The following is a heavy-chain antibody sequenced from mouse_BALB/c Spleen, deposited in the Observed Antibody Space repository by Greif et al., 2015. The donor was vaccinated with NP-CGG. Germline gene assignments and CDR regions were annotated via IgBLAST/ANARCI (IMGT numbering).Heavy chain of an antibody. V-gene: IGHV1-69*02. CDR3: ASGGNYDYFDY. CDR1: GYTFTSYW. D-gene: IGHD2-1*01. Sequence: VQGVESGAELVKPGAPVKLSCKASGYTFTSYWMNWVKQRPGRGLEWIGRIDPSDSETHYNQKFKDKATLTVDKSSSTAYIQLSSLTSEDSAVYYCASGGNYDYFDYCGQGTTLTVSS. CDR2: IDPSDSET. J-gene: IGHJ2*01.